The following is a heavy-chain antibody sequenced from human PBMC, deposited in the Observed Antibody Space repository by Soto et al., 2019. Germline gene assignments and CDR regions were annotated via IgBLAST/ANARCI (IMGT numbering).Heavy chain of an antibody. CDR1: GGSISDNDYY. J-gene: IGHJ6*02. V-gene: IGHV4-39*07. Sequence: PSETLSLTCTVSGGSISDNDYYWSWIRQPPGKGLEWIGNISYTGTAYYNPSLESRVAMSADTSKNQFSLKLNSVTAADTAVYYCAREGEGQTASYGMDVWGQGTTVTVSS. D-gene: IGHD1-26*01. CDR3: AREGEGQTASYGMDV. CDR2: ISYTGTA.